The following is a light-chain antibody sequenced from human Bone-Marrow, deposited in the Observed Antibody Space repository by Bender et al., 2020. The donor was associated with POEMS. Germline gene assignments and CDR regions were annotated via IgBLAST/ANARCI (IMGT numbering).Light chain of an antibody. J-gene: IGLJ2*01. Sequence: QSALTQSASVSGSPGQSITISCTGTTSDIGTFNLVSWYQQYPGQAPKLIIFEVTKRPSGGSHRFSGSKSYSTASLTISGLQAEDEADYYCSSYTTSGTTVFGGGTKLTVL. CDR3: SSYTTSGTTV. CDR2: EVT. CDR1: TSDIGTFNL. V-gene: IGLV2-14*02.